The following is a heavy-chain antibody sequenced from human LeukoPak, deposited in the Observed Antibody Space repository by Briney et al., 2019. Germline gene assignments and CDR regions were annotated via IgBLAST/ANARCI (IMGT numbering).Heavy chain of an antibody. J-gene: IGHJ4*02. CDR3: ARQSHCGGDCYSYLVDY. Sequence: SQTLSLTCTVSGGSISSGGYYWGWIRQPPGKGLEWIGSIYYSGSTYYNPSLKSRVTISVDTSKNQFSLKLSSVTAADTAVYYCARQSHCGGDCYSYLVDYWGQGTLVTVSS. D-gene: IGHD2-21*01. CDR1: GGSISSGGYY. V-gene: IGHV4-39*01. CDR2: IYYSGST.